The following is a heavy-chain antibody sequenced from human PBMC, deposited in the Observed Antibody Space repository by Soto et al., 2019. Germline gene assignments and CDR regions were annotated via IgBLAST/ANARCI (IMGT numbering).Heavy chain of an antibody. J-gene: IGHJ4*02. CDR3: ARDHKSRDGYNFDS. Sequence: PGGSLRLSCAASGFIFTDYSMTWIRQAPGKGLEWVSYISNGDETTQYADSVKGRFTVSRDNAKKVLFLQMSRLRVDDTAVYYCARDHKSRDGYNFDSGGRGALVTVSS. D-gene: IGHD5-12*01. CDR1: GFIFTDYS. V-gene: IGHV3-11*01. CDR2: ISNGDETT.